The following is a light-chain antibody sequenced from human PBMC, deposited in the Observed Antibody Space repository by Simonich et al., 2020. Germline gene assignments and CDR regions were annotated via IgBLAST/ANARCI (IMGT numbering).Light chain of an antibody. V-gene: IGLV2-14*01. Sequence: QSALTQPASVSGSPGQSITISCTGTSSEFGGYKYVSCYQQHPGKAHKLMIYDVIKRPSGVSNRFSGSKSGNTASLTISGLQAEDEGDYYCSSYTSSSTWVFGGGTKLTVL. CDR2: DVI. CDR3: SSYTSSSTWV. J-gene: IGLJ3*02. CDR1: SSEFGGYKY.